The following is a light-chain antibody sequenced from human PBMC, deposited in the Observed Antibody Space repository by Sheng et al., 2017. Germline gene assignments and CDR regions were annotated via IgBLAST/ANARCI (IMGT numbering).Light chain of an antibody. CDR3: QQYNNWPPCT. CDR1: QSVSSN. Sequence: ETVMTQSPATLSVSPGERATLSCRASQSVSSNLAWYQQKPGQAPXLLIYGASTRATGIPARFXGSGSGXEFTLTISNLQSEDFAVYYCQQYNNWPPCTFGQGTKLEIK. CDR2: GAS. J-gene: IGKJ2*02. V-gene: IGKV3-15*01.